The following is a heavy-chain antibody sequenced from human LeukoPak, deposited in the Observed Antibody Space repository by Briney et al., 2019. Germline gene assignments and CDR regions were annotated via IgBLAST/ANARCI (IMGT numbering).Heavy chain of an antibody. D-gene: IGHD3-3*01. CDR1: GGSISSSSHC. CDR2: IYYSGST. CDR3: ARREWVGGWFDP. Sequence: SETLSPTCTVSGGSISSSSHCWGWIRQPPGKGLEWIGNIYYSGSTYYNPSLKSRVTLSVDTSKNQFPLKLSSVTAADTAVYYCARREWVGGWFDPWGQGTLVTVSS. V-gene: IGHV4-39*01. J-gene: IGHJ5*02.